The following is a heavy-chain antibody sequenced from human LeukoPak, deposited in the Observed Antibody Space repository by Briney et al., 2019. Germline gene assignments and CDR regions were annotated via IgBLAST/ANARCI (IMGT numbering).Heavy chain of an antibody. J-gene: IGHJ6*02. Sequence: GGSLRLSCAASGFTFSSYWMSWVRQAPGKGLEWVANIKQDGSEKYYVDSVEGRFTISRDNAKNSLYLQMNSLRAEDTAVYYCARDHTAIYYGMDVWGQGTTVTVSS. CDR3: ARDHTAIYYGMDV. CDR2: IKQDGSEK. V-gene: IGHV3-7*01. D-gene: IGHD5-18*01. CDR1: GFTFSSYW.